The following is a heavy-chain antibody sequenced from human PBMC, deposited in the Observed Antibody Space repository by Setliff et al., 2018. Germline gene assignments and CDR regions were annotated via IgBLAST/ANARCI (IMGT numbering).Heavy chain of an antibody. J-gene: IGHJ4*01. CDR2: IRYDGSKK. V-gene: IGHV3-30*02. Sequence: GGSLRLSCAASGLAFSIYGIYWYRHTPGKGLEWVAYIRYDGSKKDYADHVRGRFTISRDDSKNTVSLEMNGLRVEDTAVYYCTKEIQARRGPVYDSSALAFDYWGQGTLVTVSS. D-gene: IGHD3-22*01. CDR1: GLAFSIYG. CDR3: TKEIQARRGPVYDSSALAFDY.